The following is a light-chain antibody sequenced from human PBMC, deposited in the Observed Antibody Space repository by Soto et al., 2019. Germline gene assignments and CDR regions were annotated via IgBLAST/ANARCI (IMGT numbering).Light chain of an antibody. Sequence: QAVLTQPPSASGAPGQTVTISCSGRSSNIGSNYVYWYQQLPETAPRLLLYRADQRPSGIPDRFSGSKSGTSASLAISGLRSEDVADYYCAAWDDTLSGLVFGGGTKVTVL. CDR1: SSNIGSNY. J-gene: IGLJ2*01. CDR2: RAD. V-gene: IGLV1-47*01. CDR3: AAWDDTLSGLV.